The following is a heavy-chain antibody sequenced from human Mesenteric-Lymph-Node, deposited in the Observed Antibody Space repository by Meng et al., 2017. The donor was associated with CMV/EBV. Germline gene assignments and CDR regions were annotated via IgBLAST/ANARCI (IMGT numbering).Heavy chain of an antibody. D-gene: IGHD4-11*01. J-gene: IGHJ6*02. CDR2: MGRGGDYI. V-gene: IGHV3-21*01. CDR3: AKHLHYSNYYYHAMDV. Sequence: GGSLRLSCVISGFSVSSFGFSWVRRTPGRGLEWLSFMGRGGDYIQYADSVEGRFTISRDDATNSVFLQMNSLRAEDTGVYYCAKHLHYSNYYYHAMDVWGQGTTVTVSS. CDR1: GFSVSSFG.